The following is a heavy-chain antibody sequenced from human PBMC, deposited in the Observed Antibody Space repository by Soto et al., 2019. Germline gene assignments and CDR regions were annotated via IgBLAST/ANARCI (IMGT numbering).Heavy chain of an antibody. CDR3: ARVLSSTLQQLCCYYYYGMDV. CDR1: GFTFSSYG. Sequence: GGSLRLSCAASGFTFSSYGMHWVRQAPGKGLEWVAVIWYDGSNKYYADSVEGRFTISRDNSKNTLYLQMNSLRAEDTAVYYCARVLSSTLQQLCCYYYYGMDVWGQGTTVTVSS. J-gene: IGHJ6*02. CDR2: IWYDGSNK. V-gene: IGHV3-33*01. D-gene: IGHD6-13*01.